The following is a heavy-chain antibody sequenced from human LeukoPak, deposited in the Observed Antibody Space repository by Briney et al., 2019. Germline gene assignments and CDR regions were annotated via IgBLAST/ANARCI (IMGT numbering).Heavy chain of an antibody. CDR3: ARGIVVVPAATVAYYYYYMDV. D-gene: IGHD2-2*01. V-gene: IGHV4-39*07. CDR1: GGSINSSSYY. J-gene: IGHJ6*03. CDR2: IFYSGNT. Sequence: KASETLSLTCTASGGSINSSSYYWGWIRQPPGKGLEWIGSIFYSGNTYDNPSLKSRVTISVDTSKNQFSLKLSSVTAADTTVYYCARGIVVVPAATVAYYYYYMDVWGKGTTVTVSS.